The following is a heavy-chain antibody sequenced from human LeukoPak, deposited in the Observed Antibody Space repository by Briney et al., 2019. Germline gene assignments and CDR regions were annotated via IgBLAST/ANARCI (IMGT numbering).Heavy chain of an antibody. CDR2: ISSSSSTI. Sequence: GVSLRLSCAASGFTFSSYSMNWVRQAPGKGLEWVSYISSSSSTIYYADSVKGRFTISRDNAKNSLYLQMNSLRAEDTAVYYCARGLLVTTGDFDYWGQGTLVTVSS. CDR3: ARGLLVTTGDFDY. J-gene: IGHJ4*02. CDR1: GFTFSSYS. D-gene: IGHD3-22*01. V-gene: IGHV3-48*04.